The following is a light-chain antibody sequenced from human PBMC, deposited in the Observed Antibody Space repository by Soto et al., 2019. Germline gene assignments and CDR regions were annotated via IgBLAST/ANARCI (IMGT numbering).Light chain of an antibody. CDR1: QSISSY. Sequence: DIQMTQSPSSLSASVGDRVTITCRASQSISSYLNWYQQKPGKAPKLLIYAASSLQSGVPSRFSGSGSGTDFPLTISSLQPEHFATYYCQQSYSTPWTFVQGTKGEIK. J-gene: IGKJ1*01. V-gene: IGKV1-39*01. CDR2: AAS. CDR3: QQSYSTPWT.